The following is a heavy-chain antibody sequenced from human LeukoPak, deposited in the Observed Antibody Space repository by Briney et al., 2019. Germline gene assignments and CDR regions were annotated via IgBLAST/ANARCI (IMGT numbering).Heavy chain of an antibody. V-gene: IGHV4-34*01. J-gene: IGHJ5*02. CDR3: ARGAGGSGSYYNSRANWFDP. CDR1: GGSFSGYY. Sequence: SETLSLTCAVYGGSFSGYYWSWIRQPPGKGPEWIGEINHSGSTNYNPSLKSRVTISVDTSKNQFSLKLSSVTAADTAVYYCARGAGGSGSYYNSRANWFDPWGQGTLVTVSS. D-gene: IGHD3-10*01. CDR2: INHSGST.